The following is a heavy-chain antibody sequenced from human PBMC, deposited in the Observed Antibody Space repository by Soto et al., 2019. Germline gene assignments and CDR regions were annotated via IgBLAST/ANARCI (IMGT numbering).Heavy chain of an antibody. CDR1: GYTFTSYG. D-gene: IGHD6-13*01. J-gene: IGHJ5*02. CDR2: ISAYNGNT. CDR3: ARGQPIAAAGTRGGWFDP. Sequence: QVQLVQSGAEVKKPGASVKVSCKASGYTFTSYGISWVRQAPGQGLEWMGWISAYNGNTNYAQKLQGRVTMTTDTSTSTAYMELRSLRSDATAVYYCARGQPIAAAGTRGGWFDPWGQGTLVTVSS. V-gene: IGHV1-18*01.